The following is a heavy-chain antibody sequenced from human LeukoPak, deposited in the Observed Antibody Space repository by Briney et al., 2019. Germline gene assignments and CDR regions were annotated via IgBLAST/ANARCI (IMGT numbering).Heavy chain of an antibody. CDR1: GFTVSSNY. CDR2: IYSGGST. V-gene: IGHV3-66*02. Sequence: GGSPRLSCAASGFTVSSNYMSWVRQAPGKGLEWVSVIYSGGSTYYADSVKGRFTISRDNSKNTLYLQMNSLRAEDTAVYYCAREVADYYYGMDVWGQGTTVTVSS. D-gene: IGHD2-15*01. CDR3: AREVADYYYGMDV. J-gene: IGHJ6*02.